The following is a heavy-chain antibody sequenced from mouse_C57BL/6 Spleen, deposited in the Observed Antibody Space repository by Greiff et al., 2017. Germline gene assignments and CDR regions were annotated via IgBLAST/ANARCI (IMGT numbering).Heavy chain of an antibody. CDR1: GYTFTSYW. V-gene: IGHV1-64*01. Sequence: VQLQQPGAELVKPGASVKLSCKASGYTFTSYWMHWVKQRPGQGLEWIGMIRPNSGSTNYNEKFKSKATLTVDKSSSTAYMQLSSLTSEDSAVYYCAQITTVVRMDYWGQGTSVTVSS. CDR2: IRPNSGST. D-gene: IGHD1-1*01. J-gene: IGHJ4*01. CDR3: AQITTVVRMDY.